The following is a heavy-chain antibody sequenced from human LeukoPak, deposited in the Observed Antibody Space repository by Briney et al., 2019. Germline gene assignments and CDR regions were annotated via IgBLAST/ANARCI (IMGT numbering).Heavy chain of an antibody. CDR2: IYHSGST. Sequence: SETLSLTCAVSGYSISSGYYWGWIRQPPGKGLEWIGSIYHSGSTYYNPSLKSRVTISVDTSRNQFSLKLSSVTAADTAVYYCASKASDYAFDYWGQGTLVTVSS. CDR3: ASKASDYAFDY. CDR1: GYSISSGYY. V-gene: IGHV4-38-2*01. J-gene: IGHJ4*02. D-gene: IGHD4-17*01.